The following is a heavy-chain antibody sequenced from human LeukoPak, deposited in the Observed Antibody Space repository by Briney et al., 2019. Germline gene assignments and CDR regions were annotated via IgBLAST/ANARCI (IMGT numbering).Heavy chain of an antibody. CDR2: IIPILGIA. CDR1: GYTFTGYY. J-gene: IGHJ6*02. CDR3: ARDRRYYDFWSGFQQPGMDV. D-gene: IGHD3-3*01. V-gene: IGHV1-69*04. Sequence: ASVKVSCKTSGYTFTGYYVHWVRQAPGQGLEWMGRIIPILGIANYAQKFQGRVTITADKSTSTAYMELSSLRSEDTAVYYCARDRRYYDFWSGFQQPGMDVWGQGTTVTVSS.